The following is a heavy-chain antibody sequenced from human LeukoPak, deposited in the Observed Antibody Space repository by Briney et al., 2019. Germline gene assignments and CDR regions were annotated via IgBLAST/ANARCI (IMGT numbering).Heavy chain of an antibody. D-gene: IGHD2-2*01. Sequence: SVTVSCTASGGTFSSYAISWVRQAPGQGLEWMGRIIPILGIANYAQKFQGRVTITADKSTSTAYMELSSLRSEDTAVYYCARGAGYQLPQSWYYYGTDVWGQGTTVTVSS. V-gene: IGHV1-69*04. J-gene: IGHJ6*02. CDR2: IIPILGIA. CDR3: ARGAGYQLPQSWYYYGTDV. CDR1: GGTFSSYA.